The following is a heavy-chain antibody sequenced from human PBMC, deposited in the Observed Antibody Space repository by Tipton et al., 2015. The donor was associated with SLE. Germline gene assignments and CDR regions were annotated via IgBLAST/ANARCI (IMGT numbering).Heavy chain of an antibody. CDR3: ARVKREYPGLGTNYSYMGV. CDR1: GVSIRSSGYY. J-gene: IGHJ6*03. CDR2: FYQSGRT. Sequence: TLSLTRSVSGVSIRSSGYYWGWIRPPPGNGLEWIGCFYQSGRTFSKASLKSRRTIPVDTSEKEFSLNLNSVTAADTAVYFCARVKREYPGLGTNYSYMGVWGKVSTVSVSS. V-gene: IGHV4-39*07. D-gene: IGHD3-16*01.